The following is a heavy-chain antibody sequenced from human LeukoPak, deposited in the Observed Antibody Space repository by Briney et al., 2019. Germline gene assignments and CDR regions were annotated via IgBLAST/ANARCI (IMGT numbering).Heavy chain of an antibody. D-gene: IGHD2-15*01. V-gene: IGHV3-73*01. CDR2: IRSKANSYAT. J-gene: IGHJ4*02. CDR3: TALVVVVAVIDY. Sequence: GGSLRLSCAASGFTFSGSAMHWVRQASGKGLEWAGRIRSKANSYATAYAASVKGRFTISRDDSKNTAYLQMNSLKTEDTAVYYCTALVVVVAVIDYWGQGTLVTVSS. CDR1: GFTFSGSA.